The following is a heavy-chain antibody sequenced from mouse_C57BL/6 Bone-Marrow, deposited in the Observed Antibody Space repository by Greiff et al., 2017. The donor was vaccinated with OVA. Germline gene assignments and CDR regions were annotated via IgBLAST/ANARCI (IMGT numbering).Heavy chain of an antibody. D-gene: IGHD2-1*01. Sequence: VQLQQSGPELVKPGASVKISCKASGYAFSSSWMNWVKQRPGKGLEWIGRIYPGDGDTNYNGKFKGKATLTADKSSSTAYMQLSSLTSEDSAVYFCVGNVFDYWGQGTTLTVSS. CDR2: IYPGDGDT. V-gene: IGHV1-82*01. CDR3: VGNVFDY. CDR1: GYAFSSSW. J-gene: IGHJ2*01.